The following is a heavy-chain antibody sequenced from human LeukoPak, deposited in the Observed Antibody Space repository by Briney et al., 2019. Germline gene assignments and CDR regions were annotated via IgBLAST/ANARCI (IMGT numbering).Heavy chain of an antibody. CDR3: ARGDYYDSSVIDDAFDI. Sequence: ASVKVSCKASGGTFSSYAISWVRQAPGQGLEWMGGIIPIFGTANYAQKFQGRVTITADESTSTAYMELSSLRPEDTAVYYCARGDYYDSSVIDDAFDIWGQGTMVTVSS. CDR2: IIPIFGTA. D-gene: IGHD3-22*01. J-gene: IGHJ3*02. V-gene: IGHV1-69*13. CDR1: GGTFSSYA.